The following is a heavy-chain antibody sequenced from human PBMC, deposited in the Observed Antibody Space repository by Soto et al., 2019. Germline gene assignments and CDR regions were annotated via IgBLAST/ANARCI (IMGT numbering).Heavy chain of an antibody. CDR2: ISDDASRK. J-gene: IGHJ4*02. CDR1: GFTFSDHG. Sequence: QVQLVESGGGVVQPGRSLRLSCVASGFTFSDHGMHWVRQFPGKGLDWVAVISDDASRKLYSDSVKGRFTISRDNSKNTLFLQMESLRSEDMAVYYWAKGIRPGAVAGPFDSWGQGALVTVSS. CDR3: AKGIRPGAVAGPFDS. V-gene: IGHV3-30*18. D-gene: IGHD5-18*01.